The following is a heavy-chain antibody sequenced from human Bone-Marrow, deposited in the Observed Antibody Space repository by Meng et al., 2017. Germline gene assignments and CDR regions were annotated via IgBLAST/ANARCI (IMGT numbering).Heavy chain of an antibody. J-gene: IGHJ2*01. V-gene: IGHV3-53*01. D-gene: IGHD3-22*01. CDR2: IYSGGST. CDR3: AREGYYYDSSGYYLTPHWYFDL. CDR1: GFTASSNY. Sequence: GESLKISCAASGFTASSNYMSWVRQAPGKGLEWVSVIYSGGSTYYADSVKGRFTISRDNSKNTLYLQMSSLRAEDTAVYYCAREGYYYDSSGYYLTPHWYFDLWGRGTLVTVSS.